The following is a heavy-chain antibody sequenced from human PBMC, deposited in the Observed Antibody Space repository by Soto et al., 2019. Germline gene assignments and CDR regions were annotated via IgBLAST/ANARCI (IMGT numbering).Heavy chain of an antibody. CDR3: AADAKAYCGGDCSRTDGEIDS. J-gene: IGHJ4*02. CDR1: GGSISSSSYY. D-gene: IGHD2-21*02. Sequence: QLQLQESGPGLVKPSETLSLTCTVSGGSISSSSYYWGWIRQPPGTGLEWIGSIYYSGSTSYNPSLKRRVTISVDTSKKQFSLMLGSVTAADTAVYYCAADAKAYCGGDCSRTDGEIDSWGQGTLITVSS. CDR2: IYYSGST. V-gene: IGHV4-39*01.